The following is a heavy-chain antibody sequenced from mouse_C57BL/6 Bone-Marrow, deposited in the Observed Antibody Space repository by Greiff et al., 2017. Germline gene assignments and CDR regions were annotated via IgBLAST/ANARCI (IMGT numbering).Heavy chain of an antibody. CDR3: ARGYFDY. Sequence: VQLQQSGAELVKPGASVKLSCTASGFNIKDYYMHWVKQRTEQGLEWIGRIDPEDGETKYAPKFPGKATITADTSSNTAYLQLSSLTSEDTAVYYCARGYFDYWGQGTTLTVSS. J-gene: IGHJ2*01. V-gene: IGHV14-2*01. CDR2: IDPEDGET. CDR1: GFNIKDYY.